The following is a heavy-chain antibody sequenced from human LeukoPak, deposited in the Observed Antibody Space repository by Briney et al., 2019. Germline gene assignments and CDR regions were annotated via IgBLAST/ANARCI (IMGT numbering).Heavy chain of an antibody. CDR1: GYNFISYY. Sequence: ASVKVSCKASGYNFISYYMHWVRQAPGQGLEWMGIINPSGGSTSYAQKFQDRVTMTRDTSTSKVYMELSSLKSEDTAVYYCAREDVVLLDGVRYYYYGLDVWGQGTTVTVSS. D-gene: IGHD2-8*01. J-gene: IGHJ6*02. CDR3: AREDVVLLDGVRYYYYGLDV. V-gene: IGHV1-46*01. CDR2: INPSGGST.